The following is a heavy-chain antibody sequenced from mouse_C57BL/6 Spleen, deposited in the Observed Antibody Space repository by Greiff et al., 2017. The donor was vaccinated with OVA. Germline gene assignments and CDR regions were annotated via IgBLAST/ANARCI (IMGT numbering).Heavy chain of an antibody. CDR2: IWRGGST. Sequence: VKLVESGPGLVQPSQSLSITCTVSGFSLTSYGVHWVRQSPGKGLEWLGVIWRGGSTDYNASFMSRLSITKDNSKSHVFFKMHSLQADDTAIYYCAIDSAGYVQFAYWGQGTLVTVSA. V-gene: IGHV2-5*01. J-gene: IGHJ3*01. D-gene: IGHD3-2*02. CDR3: AIDSAGYVQFAY. CDR1: GFSLTSYG.